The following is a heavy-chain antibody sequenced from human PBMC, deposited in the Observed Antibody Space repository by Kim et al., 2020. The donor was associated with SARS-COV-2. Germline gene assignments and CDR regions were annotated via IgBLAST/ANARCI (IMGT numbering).Heavy chain of an antibody. CDR1: GGSISSYY. J-gene: IGHJ5*02. CDR2: IYYSGST. Sequence: SETLSLTCTFSGGSISSYYWSWIRQPPGKGLEWIGYIYYSGSTNYNPSLKSRVTISVDTSKNQFFLKLSSVTAADTAVYYCARAPPLYCSSTSCYVGWFDPWGQGTLVTVSS. D-gene: IGHD2-2*01. CDR3: ARAPPLYCSSTSCYVGWFDP. V-gene: IGHV4-59*01.